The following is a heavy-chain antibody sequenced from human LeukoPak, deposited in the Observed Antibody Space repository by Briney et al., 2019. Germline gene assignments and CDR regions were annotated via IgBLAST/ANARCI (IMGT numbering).Heavy chain of an antibody. Sequence: SVKVSCKASGGTFSSYAISWVRQALGQGLEWMGRIIPILGIANYAQKFQGRVTITADKSTSTAYMELSSLRSEDTAVYYCARTGIAARYAFDYWGQGTLVTVSS. J-gene: IGHJ4*02. V-gene: IGHV1-69*04. CDR2: IIPILGIA. CDR1: GGTFSSYA. CDR3: ARTGIAARYAFDY. D-gene: IGHD6-6*01.